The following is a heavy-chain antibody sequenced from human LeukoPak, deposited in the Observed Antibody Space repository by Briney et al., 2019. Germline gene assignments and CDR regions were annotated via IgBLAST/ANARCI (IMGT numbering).Heavy chain of an antibody. Sequence: GGSLRLSCTASGFTFGDDAWSWFRQAPGKGLEWICFIRKKGYGETTDYAASVRGRFTISRDDAKSIAYLQMNSPKTEDTALCYCSRGLHDYGDSNYYFDQWGRGTLVIVSS. D-gene: IGHD4-17*01. V-gene: IGHV3-49*03. CDR1: GFTFGDDA. J-gene: IGHJ4*02. CDR2: IRKKGYGETT. CDR3: SRGLHDYGDSNYYFDQ.